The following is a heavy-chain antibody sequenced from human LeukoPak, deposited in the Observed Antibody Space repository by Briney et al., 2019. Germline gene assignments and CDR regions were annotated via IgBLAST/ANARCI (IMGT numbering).Heavy chain of an antibody. D-gene: IGHD1-26*01. J-gene: IGHJ4*02. CDR3: ARWRRSGSYLGY. CDR1: GYTFTSYD. V-gene: IGHV1-8*03. CDR2: MNPNSGNT. Sequence: ASVKVSCKASGYTFTSYDINWVRQATGQGLEWMGWMNPNSGNTGYAQKFQGRVTITRNTSISTAYMELSSLRSEDTAVYYCARWRRSGSYLGYWGQGTLVTVSS.